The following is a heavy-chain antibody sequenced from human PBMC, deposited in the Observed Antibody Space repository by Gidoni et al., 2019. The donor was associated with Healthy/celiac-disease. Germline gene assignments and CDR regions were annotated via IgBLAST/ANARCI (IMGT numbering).Heavy chain of an antibody. Sequence: QVQLQESGPGLVKPSETLSLTCTVPGGPVSSGSYYWSWIRQPPGKGLEWIGYIYYSGSTNYNPSLKSRVTISVDTSKNQFSLKLSSVTAADTAVYYCARDRYNWNYASRDAFDIWGQGTMVTVSS. CDR1: GGPVSSGSYY. D-gene: IGHD1-7*01. J-gene: IGHJ3*02. CDR3: ARDRYNWNYASRDAFDI. CDR2: IYYSGST. V-gene: IGHV4-61*01.